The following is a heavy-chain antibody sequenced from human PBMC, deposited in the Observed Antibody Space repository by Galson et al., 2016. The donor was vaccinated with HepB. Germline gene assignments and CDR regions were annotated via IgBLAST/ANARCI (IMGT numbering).Heavy chain of an antibody. CDR2: ISSDGRT. CDR3: AKSQFALPDSGWFNAFDL. D-gene: IGHD6-19*01. J-gene: IGHJ3*01. CDR1: GFTLSSFW. Sequence: SLRLSCAASGFTLSSFWMHWVRQAPGKGLVWVSRISSDGRTWYADSVRGRFTISTDNSKTTLYVQMNSLRVDDSAIYYCAKSQFALPDSGWFNAFDLWGQGTMVTVSS. V-gene: IGHV3-74*01.